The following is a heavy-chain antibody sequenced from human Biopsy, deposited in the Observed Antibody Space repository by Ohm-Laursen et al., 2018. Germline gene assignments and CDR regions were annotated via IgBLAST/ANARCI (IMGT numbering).Heavy chain of an antibody. J-gene: IGHJ6*02. CDR1: GGDINNYY. D-gene: IGHD4-11*01. CDR2: IYPGGST. V-gene: IGHV4-4*07. Sequence: SGTLSLTCNVSGGDINNYYWSWIRQPAGKGLEWIGRIYPGGSTNYNPSLKSRVTMSVDTSRNQVSLTLSSVTAADTAVYYCARDSGILNYGNFKYYHYYGMDVWGQGTKVTVSS. CDR3: ARDSGILNYGNFKYYHYYGMDV.